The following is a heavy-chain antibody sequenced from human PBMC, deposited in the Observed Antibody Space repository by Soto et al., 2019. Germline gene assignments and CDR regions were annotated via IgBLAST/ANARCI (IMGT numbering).Heavy chain of an antibody. CDR1: GYTFTTCY. Sequence: QVQLVQSGADVKKPGDSVNISCTTSGYTFTTCYIHWLRQAPGQGLEWMGFLNPGDGTTTYAQKFQGRVAGTRDTSTNTVYMGLSSLTSEDTAMYYCARETSDFDHFGQGTQVTV. J-gene: IGHJ4*02. D-gene: IGHD2-21*01. CDR2: LNPGDGTT. CDR3: ARETSDFDH. V-gene: IGHV1-46*01.